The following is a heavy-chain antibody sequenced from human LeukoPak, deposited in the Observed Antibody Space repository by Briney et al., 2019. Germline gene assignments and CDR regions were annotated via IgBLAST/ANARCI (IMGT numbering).Heavy chain of an antibody. CDR2: TYYRSKWYN. Sequence: SQTLSLTCAISGDSVSSYSAAWNWIRQSPSRGLEWLGRTYYRSKWYNDYAVSVKSRITINPDTSKNQFSLQLNSVTPEDTAVYYCARGIAMVRGVVYFDYWGQGTLVTVSS. CDR1: GDSVSSYSAA. D-gene: IGHD3-10*01. V-gene: IGHV6-1*01. CDR3: ARGIAMVRGVVYFDY. J-gene: IGHJ4*02.